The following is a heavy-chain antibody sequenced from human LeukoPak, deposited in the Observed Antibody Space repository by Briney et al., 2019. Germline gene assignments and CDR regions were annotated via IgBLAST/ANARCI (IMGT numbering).Heavy chain of an antibody. CDR3: ARVVSGSYYHLDY. J-gene: IGHJ4*02. Sequence: ASVKVSCQASGYTFTNYGITWVRQASGQGLEWMGWTSVYNGNTVYAQNLEGRLTMTTDTSTSTVYMELRSLRSDDTAIYYCARVVSGSYYHLDYWGQGTQVTASS. D-gene: IGHD1-26*01. V-gene: IGHV1-18*01. CDR1: GYTFTNYG. CDR2: TSVYNGNT.